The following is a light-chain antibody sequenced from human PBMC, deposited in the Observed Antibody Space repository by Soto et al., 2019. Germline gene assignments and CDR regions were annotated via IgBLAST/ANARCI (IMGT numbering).Light chain of an antibody. V-gene: IGLV1-51*02. Sequence: QSVLTQPPSVSAAPGHQVTIFCSGSSSNIGNNYVSWYQQLPGTAPKLLIYENNKRPSGIPDRFSGSKSGTSATLGITGLQTGDEADYYCGTWDDSLRGGVFGGGTKSPS. CDR2: ENN. CDR3: GTWDDSLRGGV. CDR1: SSNIGNNY. J-gene: IGLJ3*02.